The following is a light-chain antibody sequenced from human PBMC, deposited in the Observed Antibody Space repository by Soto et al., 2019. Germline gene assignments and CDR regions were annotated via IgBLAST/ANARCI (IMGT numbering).Light chain of an antibody. J-gene: IGKJ4*01. Sequence: EIVLTQSPGPRSWSPGERGTLSCRARQSVSSSYLAWYQQKPGQAPRLLIYGASSRATGIPDRFSGSGSGTDFTLTISRLEPEDFAVYYCQQYGSSPLTFGGGTKVEIK. CDR1: QSVSSSY. V-gene: IGKV3-20*01. CDR2: GAS. CDR3: QQYGSSPLT.